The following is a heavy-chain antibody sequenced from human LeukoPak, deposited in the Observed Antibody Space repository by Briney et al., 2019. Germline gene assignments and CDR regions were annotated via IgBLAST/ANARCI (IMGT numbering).Heavy chain of an antibody. Sequence: SETLSLTCTVSGGSISSSSYYWGWIRQPPGKGLEWIVSIYYSGSTYYNPSLKSRVTISVDTSKNQFSLKLSSVTAADTAVYYCARHLWIFDYWGQGTLVTVSS. CDR1: GGSISSSSYY. CDR3: ARHLWIFDY. V-gene: IGHV4-39*01. D-gene: IGHD2/OR15-2a*01. J-gene: IGHJ4*02. CDR2: IYYSGST.